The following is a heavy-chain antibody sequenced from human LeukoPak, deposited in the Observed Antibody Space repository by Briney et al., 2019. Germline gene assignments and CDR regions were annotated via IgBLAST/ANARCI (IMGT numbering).Heavy chain of an antibody. CDR2: IYYSGST. J-gene: IGHJ5*02. Sequence: PSETLSHSTADPLGTTTYDLRCVRPHPPGKGLEWIGYIYYSGSTNYNPSLKSRVTISVDTSKNQFSLKLSSVTAADTAVYYCATEQYGDNNCLDPCGQGTLVTVSS. CDR3: ATEQYGDNNCLDP. CDR1: LGTTTYDL. V-gene: IGHV4-59*12. D-gene: IGHD4-17*01.